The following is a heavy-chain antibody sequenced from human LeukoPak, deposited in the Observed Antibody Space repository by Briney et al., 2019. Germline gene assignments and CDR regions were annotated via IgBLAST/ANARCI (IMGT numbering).Heavy chain of an antibody. CDR3: AKERSYNYYGSGSSPTAIDY. D-gene: IGHD3-10*01. CDR2: IRYDGSNK. J-gene: IGHJ4*02. Sequence: PGGSLRLSCAASGFTFSSYAMSWVRQAPGKGLEWVAFIRYDGSNKYYADSVKGRFTISRDNSKNTLYLQMNSLRAEDTAVYYCAKERSYNYYGSGSSPTAIDYWGQGTLVTVSS. V-gene: IGHV3-30*02. CDR1: GFTFSSYA.